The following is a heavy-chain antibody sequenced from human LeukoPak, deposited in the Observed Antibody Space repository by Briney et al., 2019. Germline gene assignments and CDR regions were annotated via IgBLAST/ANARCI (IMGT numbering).Heavy chain of an antibody. J-gene: IGHJ4*02. D-gene: IGHD1-1*01. CDR1: GYTFTGYY. CDR3: VPTGTGGGYYFDY. CDR2: INPNSGGT. Sequence: GSVKVSCKASGYTFTGYYMHWVRQAPGQGLEWMGWINPNSGGTNYAQKFQDRVTMTRDTSISTAYMELSRLRSDDTAVYYCVPTGTGGGYYFDYWGQGTLVTVSS. V-gene: IGHV1-2*02.